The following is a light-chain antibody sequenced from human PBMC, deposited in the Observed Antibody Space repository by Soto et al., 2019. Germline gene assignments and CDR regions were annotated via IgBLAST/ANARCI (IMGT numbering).Light chain of an antibody. V-gene: IGKV3-11*01. Sequence: VLTQSPAILSLSPGERATLSCRASQSVARYLAWYQQKPGHSPRLLIYDASTWPPGIPARFSGGGSGTDLTLTISILEPEDFATYYCQHRSNWPLMFTFGQGTKLEI. CDR2: DAS. J-gene: IGKJ2*01. CDR1: QSVARY. CDR3: QHRSNWPLMFT.